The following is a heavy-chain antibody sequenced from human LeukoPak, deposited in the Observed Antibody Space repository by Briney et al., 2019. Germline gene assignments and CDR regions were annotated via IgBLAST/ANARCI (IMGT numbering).Heavy chain of an antibody. CDR1: GYSFTSYW. D-gene: IGHD4-23*01. V-gene: IGHV5-51*01. J-gene: IGHJ4*02. CDR3: ARQGISRYGGNYPSDY. Sequence: GESLKISCKGSGYSFTSYWIGWVRQMPGKGLEWMGIIYPGDSDTRYSPSFQGQVTISADKSISTAYLQWSSLKASDTAMYYCARQGISRYGGNYPSDYWGQGTLVTVSS. CDR2: IYPGDSDT.